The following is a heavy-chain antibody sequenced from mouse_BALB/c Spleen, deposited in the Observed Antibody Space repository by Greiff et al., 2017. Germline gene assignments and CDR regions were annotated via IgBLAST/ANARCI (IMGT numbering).Heavy chain of an antibody. CDR2: INPSNGGT. CDR1: GYTFTSYY. D-gene: IGHD2-3*01. CDR3: TRRGDGYSFAY. J-gene: IGHJ3*01. V-gene: IGHV1S81*02. Sequence: VQLQQSGAELVKPGASVKLSCKASGYTFTSYYMYWVKQRPGQGLEWIGEINPSNGGTNFNEKFKSKATLTVDKSSSTAYMQLSSLTSEDSAVYYCTRRGDGYSFAYWGQGTLVTVSA.